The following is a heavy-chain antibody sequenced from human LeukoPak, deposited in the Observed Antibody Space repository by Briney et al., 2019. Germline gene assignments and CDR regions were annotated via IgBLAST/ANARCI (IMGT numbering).Heavy chain of an antibody. CDR3: AKVQRLAYGSGDV. V-gene: IGHV3-23*01. J-gene: IGHJ6*02. Sequence: GASLRLSCAASGFTFSNYAMNWVREAPGKGLEWVSGFSGIDVSTYYADSVKGRFTISRDISKNTLYLQMNSLRAEDTAVYYCAKVQRLAYGSGDVWGRGTTVTVSS. CDR1: GFTFSNYA. CDR2: FSGIDVST. D-gene: IGHD3-10*01.